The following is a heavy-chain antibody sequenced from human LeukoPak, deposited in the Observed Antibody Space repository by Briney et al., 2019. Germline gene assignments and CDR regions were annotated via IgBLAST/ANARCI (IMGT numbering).Heavy chain of an antibody. CDR3: ARGLGYYYDSSGYYFLDY. D-gene: IGHD3-22*01. Sequence: ASVKVSCKASGYTFTSYYMHWVRQAPGQGLEWMGWISAYNGNTNYAQKLQGRVTMTTDTSTSTAYMELRSLRSDDTAVYYCARGLGYYYDSSGYYFLDYWGQGTLVTVSS. CDR1: GYTFTSYY. CDR2: ISAYNGNT. V-gene: IGHV1-18*04. J-gene: IGHJ4*02.